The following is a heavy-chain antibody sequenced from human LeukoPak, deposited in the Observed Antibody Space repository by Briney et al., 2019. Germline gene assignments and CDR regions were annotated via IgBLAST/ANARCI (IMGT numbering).Heavy chain of an antibody. J-gene: IGHJ1*01. D-gene: IGHD3-22*01. Sequence: SGESLRLSCLASGFTFSTYDMHWVRQPPGKGLQYVSTIRSDGRSTYYAESMKGRFTVSRDNSKSTLYLQMSSLRAEDTAVYYCVQDYYDSSGYFYSGYWGQGTLVTVSS. V-gene: IGHV3-64D*09. CDR3: VQDYYDSSGYFYSGY. CDR1: GFTFSTYD. CDR2: IRSDGRST.